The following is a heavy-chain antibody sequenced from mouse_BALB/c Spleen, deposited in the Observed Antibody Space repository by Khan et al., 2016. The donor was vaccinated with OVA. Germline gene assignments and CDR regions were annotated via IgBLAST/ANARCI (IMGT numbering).Heavy chain of an antibody. CDR1: GYTFTSYY. J-gene: IGHJ3*01. D-gene: IGHD3-2*01. CDR2: INPSNGGT. Sequence: QVQLKQSGAELVKPGASVKLSCKASGYTFTSYYMYWLKQRPGQGLEWIGEINPSNGGTNFNEKFKSKATMNVDKTYSTAYMKLSSLTSEDSAVSYCTRRGTARATLWFAYWGQGTLVTVSA. V-gene: IGHV1S81*02. CDR3: TRRGTARATLWFAY.